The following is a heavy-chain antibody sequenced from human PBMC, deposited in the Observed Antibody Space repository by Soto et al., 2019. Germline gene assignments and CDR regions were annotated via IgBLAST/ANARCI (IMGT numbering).Heavy chain of an antibody. Sequence: GAPVKFSCKASGGTFSSYAISWMRQALGEGLEGIGGILRVFGPANYAQEFQGSVTITADEATSTVYMELSSLRSENTAGYYCARAYNCNEANWFDPWGQGSLVSVSS. CDR3: ARAYNCNEANWFDP. J-gene: IGHJ5*02. CDR2: ILRVFGPA. D-gene: IGHD1-20*01. V-gene: IGHV1-69*13. CDR1: GGTFSSYA.